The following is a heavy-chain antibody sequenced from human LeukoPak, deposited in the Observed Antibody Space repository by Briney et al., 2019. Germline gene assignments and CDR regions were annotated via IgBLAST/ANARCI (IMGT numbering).Heavy chain of an antibody. CDR1: GGSIRSSSYY. J-gene: IGHJ4*02. V-gene: IGHV4-39*01. D-gene: IGHD5-18*01. Sequence: SETLSLTCTVSGGSIRSSSYYWGWIRQPPGKGLEWIVNIYYSGTTYFNPSLKSRVTISVDTPKNQFSLRLSSVTAADTAVYFCARQSFDSYGSNFDYWGQGTLVTVSS. CDR3: ARQSFDSYGSNFDY. CDR2: IYYSGTT.